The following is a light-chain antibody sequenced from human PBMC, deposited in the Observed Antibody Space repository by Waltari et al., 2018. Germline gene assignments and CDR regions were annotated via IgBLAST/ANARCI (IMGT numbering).Light chain of an antibody. CDR2: DSS. CDR1: QDINNF. Sequence: DIQMTQSLSSLSASVGARVTITCQASQDINNFLNWYQQKPGKAPKLLIYDSSNLETGVPLRFSGSVYGTHFSLTITSLQPEDISTYYCQQYDHVPYTFGQGTRVEIK. J-gene: IGKJ2*01. CDR3: QQYDHVPYT. V-gene: IGKV1-33*01.